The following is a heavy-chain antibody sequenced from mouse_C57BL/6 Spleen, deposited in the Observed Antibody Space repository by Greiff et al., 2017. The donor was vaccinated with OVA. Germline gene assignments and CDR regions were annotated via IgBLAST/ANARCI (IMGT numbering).Heavy chain of an antibody. CDR3: AREGYDYYFDY. J-gene: IGHJ2*01. CDR2: IYPSDSET. D-gene: IGHD2-4*01. CDR1: GYTFTSYW. Sequence: VQLQQPGAELVRPGSSVKLSCKASGYTFTSYWMDWVKQRPGQGLEWIGNIYPSDSETHYNQKFKDKATLTVDKSSSTAYMQLSSLTSEDSAVYYCAREGYDYYFDYWGQGTTLTVSS. V-gene: IGHV1-61*01.